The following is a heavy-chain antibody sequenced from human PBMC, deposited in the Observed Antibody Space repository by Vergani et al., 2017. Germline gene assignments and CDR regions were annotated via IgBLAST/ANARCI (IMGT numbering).Heavy chain of an antibody. CDR1: GFTFSSYG. CDR2: ISYDGSNK. CDR3: ARDPHLTTSSVYYYYYMDV. V-gene: IGHV3-30*03. Sequence: QVQLVESGGGVVQPGRSLRLSCAASGFTFSSYGMHWVRQAPGKGLKGVAVISYDGSNKYYADSVKGRFTISRDNSKNTLYLQMNSLRAEDTAVYYCARDPHLTTSSVYYYYYMDVWGKGTTVTVSS. J-gene: IGHJ6*03. D-gene: IGHD4-11*01.